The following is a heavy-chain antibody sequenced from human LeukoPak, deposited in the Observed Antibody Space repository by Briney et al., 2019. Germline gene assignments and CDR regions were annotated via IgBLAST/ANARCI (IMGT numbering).Heavy chain of an antibody. CDR2: ISSSSSTI. CDR3: ARGLRATVTTGGDY. Sequence: GGSLRLSCAASGFTFSSYSMNWVRQAPGKGLEWVSYISSSSSTIYYADSVKGRFTISRDNAKNSLYLQMNSLRAEDTAVYYCARGLRATVTTGGDYWGQGTLVTVSS. V-gene: IGHV3-48*04. CDR1: GFTFSSYS. D-gene: IGHD4-11*01. J-gene: IGHJ4*02.